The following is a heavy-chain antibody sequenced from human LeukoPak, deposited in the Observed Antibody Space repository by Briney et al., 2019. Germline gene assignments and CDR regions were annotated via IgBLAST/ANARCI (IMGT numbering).Heavy chain of an antibody. J-gene: IGHJ4*02. Sequence: SVKVSCKASGGTFSSYAISWVRQAPGQGLEWMGGIIPIFGTANYAQKFQGRVTITADESTSTAYMELSSLRSEDTAVYYCAREYYDILTGYCNDYWGQGTLVTVSS. CDR3: AREYYDILTGYCNDY. CDR1: GGTFSSYA. D-gene: IGHD3-9*01. V-gene: IGHV1-69*13. CDR2: IIPIFGTA.